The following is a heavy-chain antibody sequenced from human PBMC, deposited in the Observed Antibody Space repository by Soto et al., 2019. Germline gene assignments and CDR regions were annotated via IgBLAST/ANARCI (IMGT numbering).Heavy chain of an antibody. J-gene: IGHJ4*02. Sequence: SQTLSLTCAVYGGSFSGYYWTWIRQPPGTGLEWIGEINHSGSTNYNPSLKSRVTISVDTSKNQFSLKLTSVTAADTAVYYCARDKINALFDYWGQGTLVTXSS. CDR1: GGSFSGYY. CDR2: INHSGST. CDR3: ARDKINALFDY. D-gene: IGHD2-2*01. V-gene: IGHV4-34*01.